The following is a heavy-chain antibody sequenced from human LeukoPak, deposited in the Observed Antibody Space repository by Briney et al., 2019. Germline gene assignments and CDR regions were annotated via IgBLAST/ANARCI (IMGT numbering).Heavy chain of an antibody. CDR1: GFTFSDYY. D-gene: IGHD6-19*01. Sequence: GGSLRLSCAASGFTFSDYYMSWVRQAPGKGLEWVSYISNSGATISYADSVKGRFTISRDNAKNSLYLHVDSLRAEDTAVYYCARDKHNSGWNPLDPWGQGTLVTVSS. CDR3: ARDKHNSGWNPLDP. J-gene: IGHJ5*02. CDR2: ISNSGATI. V-gene: IGHV3-11*01.